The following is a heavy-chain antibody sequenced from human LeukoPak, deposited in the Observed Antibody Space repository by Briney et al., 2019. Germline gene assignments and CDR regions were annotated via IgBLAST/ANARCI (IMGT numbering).Heavy chain of an antibody. CDR2: ISYDGSNK. V-gene: IGHV3-30*04. CDR1: GFTFSSYA. CDR3: ARDGIAVVIEYFQH. Sequence: GGSLRLSCAASGFTFSSYAMHWVRQPPGKGLEWVAVISYDGSNKYYADSVKGRFTISRDNSKNTLYLQMNSLRAEDTAVYYCARDGIAVVIEYFQHWGQGTLVTVSS. J-gene: IGHJ1*01. D-gene: IGHD6-19*01.